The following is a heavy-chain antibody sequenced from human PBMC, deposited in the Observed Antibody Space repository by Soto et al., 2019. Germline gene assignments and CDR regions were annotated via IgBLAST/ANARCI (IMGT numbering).Heavy chain of an antibody. CDR2: ISGSGGST. V-gene: IGHV3-23*01. CDR3: AKGPKYYYDSSGYY. J-gene: IGHJ4*02. D-gene: IGHD3-22*01. CDR1: GFTFSSYA. Sequence: GRSLRLSCAASGFTFSSYAMSWVRQAPGKGLEWVSAISGSGGSTYYADSVKGRFTISRDNSKNTLYLQMNSLRAEDTAVYYCAKGPKYYYDSSGYYWGQGTLVTVSS.